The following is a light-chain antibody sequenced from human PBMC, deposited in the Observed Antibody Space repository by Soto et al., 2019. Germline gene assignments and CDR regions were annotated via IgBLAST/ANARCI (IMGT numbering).Light chain of an antibody. CDR3: QQYGSSLFT. CDR1: QSVSSKY. J-gene: IGKJ3*01. CDR2: GTS. Sequence: EIVLTQSPGTLSLSPGERATLSCRASQSVSSKYLAWYQQKPGQAPRVLIYGTSIRASGVPEGFSGGGSGTDFTLTITRREPEDFAVYYCQQYGSSLFTFGPGTKVDFK. V-gene: IGKV3-20*01.